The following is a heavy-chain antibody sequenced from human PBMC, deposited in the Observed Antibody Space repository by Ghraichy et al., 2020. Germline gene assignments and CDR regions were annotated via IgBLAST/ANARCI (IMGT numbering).Heavy chain of an antibody. CDR2: INPNSGGT. CDR1: GYTFTGYY. Sequence: ASVKVSCKASGYTFTGYYMHWVRQAPGQGLEWMGRINPNSGGTNYAQKFQGRVTMTRDTSISTAYMELSRLRSDDTAVYYCARDMGVWYYYDSSGYYGSFWGQGTLVTVSS. J-gene: IGHJ4*02. V-gene: IGHV1-2*06. D-gene: IGHD3-22*01. CDR3: ARDMGVWYYYDSSGYYGSF.